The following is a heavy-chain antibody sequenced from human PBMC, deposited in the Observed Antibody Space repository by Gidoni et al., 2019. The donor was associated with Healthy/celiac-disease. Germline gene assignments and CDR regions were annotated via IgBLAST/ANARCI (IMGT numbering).Heavy chain of an antibody. D-gene: IGHD6-19*01. CDR2: ISYDGSNK. V-gene: IGHV3-30-3*01. CDR1: GFTFSSYA. Sequence: QVQLVESGGGVVQPGRSLRLSCAAAGFTFSSYAMHWVRQAPGKGLEWVAVISYDGSNKYYADSVKGRFTISRDNSKNTLYLQMNSLRAEDTAVYYCARGGKVGSGWYRTGYYFDYWGQGTLVTVSS. CDR3: ARGGKVGSGWYRTGYYFDY. J-gene: IGHJ4*02.